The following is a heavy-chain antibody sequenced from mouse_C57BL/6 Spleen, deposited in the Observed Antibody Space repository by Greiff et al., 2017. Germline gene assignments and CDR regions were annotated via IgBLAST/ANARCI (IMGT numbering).Heavy chain of an antibody. J-gene: IGHJ4*01. CDR2: ISSGGSYT. D-gene: IGHD1-1*02. CDR3: ARRGRGGYYAMDD. Sequence: EVMLVESGGDLVKPGGSLKLSCAASGFTFSSYGMSWVRQTPDKRLEWVATISSGGSYTYYPDSVKGRFTISRDNAKNTLYLQMSSLKSEDTAMYDCARRGRGGYYAMDDWGQGTSGTVSS. CDR1: GFTFSSYG. V-gene: IGHV5-6*02.